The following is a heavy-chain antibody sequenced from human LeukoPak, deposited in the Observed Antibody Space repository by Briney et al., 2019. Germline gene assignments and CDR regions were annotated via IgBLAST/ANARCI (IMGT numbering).Heavy chain of an antibody. CDR1: GFPFSNYG. Sequence: PGGSLRLSCAASGFPFSNYGMHWVRQAPGKGLEWVAVISADEIDKYYADSVKGRFTISRDNSKNTLYLQMSSLRPEDTAVYYCAKDKGREGDYWGQGNLVTVSS. V-gene: IGHV3-30*18. J-gene: IGHJ4*02. CDR3: AKDKGREGDY. CDR2: ISADEIDK.